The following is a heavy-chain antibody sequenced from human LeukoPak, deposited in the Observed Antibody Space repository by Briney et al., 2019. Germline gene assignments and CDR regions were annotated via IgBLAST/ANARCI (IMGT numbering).Heavy chain of an antibody. J-gene: IGHJ4*02. CDR3: ARGQNPLRDELYDISF. V-gene: IGHV1-46*01. D-gene: IGHD3-9*01. CDR1: GYTFTSYH. CDR2: INPSGGST. Sequence: ASVKVSCKASGYTFTSYHMHWVRQAPGQGLEWMGIINPSGGSTSYAQKFQGRVTMTRDTSTSTVYMELSSLRSEDTAVYYCARGQNPLRDELYDISFWGQGTLVTVSS.